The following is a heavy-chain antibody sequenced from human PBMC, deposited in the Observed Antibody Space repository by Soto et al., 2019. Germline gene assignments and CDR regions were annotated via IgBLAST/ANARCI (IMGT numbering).Heavy chain of an antibody. CDR1: GYSFTSYW. V-gene: IGHV5-10-1*01. CDR2: IDPSDSYT. D-gene: IGHD5-18*01. J-gene: IGHJ3*02. CDR3: ATRASEDTMASAFDI. Sequence: GESLKISCKGSGYSFTSYWISWVRQMPGEGLEWMGRIDPSDSYTNHSPSFQGHVTISADKSISTAYLQWSSLKASDTAMYYCATRASEDTMASAFDIWGQGTMVTVSS.